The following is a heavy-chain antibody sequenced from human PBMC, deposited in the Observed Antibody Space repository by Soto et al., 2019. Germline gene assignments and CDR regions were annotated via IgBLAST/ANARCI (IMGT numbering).Heavy chain of an antibody. Sequence: PLETLSLTCTVSGGSIDTYYWSWIRQPPGKGLQWIGYIYYSGSTTYSPSLKSRVTISVDRSKNQFSLRAGDTAEYYCARDRADYYYGSGPFDPWGQGTLVTVSS. CDR1: GGSIDTYY. J-gene: IGHJ5*02. V-gene: IGHV4-59*01. CDR2: IYYSGST. D-gene: IGHD3-10*01. CDR3: ARDRADYYYGSGPFDP.